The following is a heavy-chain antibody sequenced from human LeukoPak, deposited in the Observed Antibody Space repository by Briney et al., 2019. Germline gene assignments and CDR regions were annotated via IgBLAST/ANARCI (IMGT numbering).Heavy chain of an antibody. CDR2: IKQDGSEK. CDR3: ARDIVRDWADAFDI. V-gene: IGHV3-7*01. Sequence: PGGSLRLSCAASGFTFSSYAMSWVRQAPGKGLEWVANIKQDGSEKYYVDSVKGRFTISRDNAKNSLYLQMNSLRAEDTAVYYCARDIVRDWADAFDIWGQGTMVTVSS. CDR1: GFTFSSYA. D-gene: IGHD3/OR15-3a*01. J-gene: IGHJ3*02.